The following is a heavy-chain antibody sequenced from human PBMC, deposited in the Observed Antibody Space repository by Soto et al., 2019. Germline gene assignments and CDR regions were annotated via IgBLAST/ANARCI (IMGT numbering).Heavy chain of an antibody. J-gene: IGHJ4*02. CDR1: GGSISSYY. D-gene: IGHD3-22*01. CDR3: ARYYYDTSGYYYDY. V-gene: IGHV4-59*13. CDR2: IYYNGTT. Sequence: SETLSLTCTVSGGSISSYYWSWVRQPPGKGLEWIGYIYYNGTTNYNPSLKSRVTMSVGTSKNQFSLKLSSVTAADTAVYYCARYYYDTSGYYYDYWGQGSLVTVSS.